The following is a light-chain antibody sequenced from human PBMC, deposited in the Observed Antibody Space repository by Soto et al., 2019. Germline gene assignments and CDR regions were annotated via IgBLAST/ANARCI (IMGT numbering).Light chain of an antibody. J-gene: IGKJ1*01. CDR3: QQYGTSSRT. V-gene: IGKV1-5*03. Sequence: IKMTQSPSTLSAIVGDRVTITCRASQTISTSLAWYQQKPGKAPKLLIYLASTLQSGVPARFSGIGSATEFTLSISSLQPDDFATYYCQQYGTSSRTFGQGTKVDI. CDR2: LAS. CDR1: QTISTS.